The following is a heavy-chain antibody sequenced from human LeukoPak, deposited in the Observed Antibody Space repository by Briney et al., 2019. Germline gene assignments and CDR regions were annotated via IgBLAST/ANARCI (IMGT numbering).Heavy chain of an antibody. CDR2: ISSSGSTK. D-gene: IGHD3-10*01. Sequence: GGSLRLSCAASGFIFSDYYMSWIRQAPGKGLEWVSYISSSGSTKYYADSVKGRFTISRDNGKNSYLQMNSLRAEDTAVYYCARDGHAYGRGSPHYWGQGTLVSVSS. V-gene: IGHV3-11*01. J-gene: IGHJ4*02. CDR1: GFIFSDYY. CDR3: ARDGHAYGRGSPHY.